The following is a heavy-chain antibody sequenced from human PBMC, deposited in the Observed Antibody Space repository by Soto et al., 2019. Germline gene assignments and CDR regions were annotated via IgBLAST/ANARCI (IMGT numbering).Heavy chain of an antibody. V-gene: IGHV3-15*07. CDR2: IKSKTDGGTT. CDR3: AREYSSRWSRKYYGMDV. D-gene: IGHD6-13*01. J-gene: IGHJ6*02. Sequence: GGSLRLSCAASGFTFSNAWINWVRQAPGKGLEWVGRIKSKTDGGTTDFAASVKGRFAISRDDSKNMVYLQMNSLRAEDTAVYYCAREYSSRWSRKYYGMDVWGQGTTVTVSS. CDR1: GFTFSNAW.